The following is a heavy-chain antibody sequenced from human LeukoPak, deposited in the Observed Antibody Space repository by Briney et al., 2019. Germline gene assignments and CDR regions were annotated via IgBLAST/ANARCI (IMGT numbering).Heavy chain of an antibody. CDR2: INWNGGST. CDR3: ARDFLHLGG. J-gene: IGHJ3*01. Sequence: GGSLRLSCTVSGFTVSSNSMSWVRQAPGKGLEWVSGINWNGGSTGYADSVKGRFTISRDNAKNSLYLQLNSLRGEDTGVYYCARDFLHLGGWGQGTMVTVSS. D-gene: IGHD3-16*01. V-gene: IGHV3-20*04. CDR1: GFTVSSNS.